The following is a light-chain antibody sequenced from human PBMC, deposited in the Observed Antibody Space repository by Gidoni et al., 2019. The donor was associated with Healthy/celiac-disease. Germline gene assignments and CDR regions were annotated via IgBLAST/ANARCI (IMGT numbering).Light chain of an antibody. CDR2: DVS. J-gene: IGLJ1*01. V-gene: IGLV2-14*03. CDR1: SSDVGGYNY. Sequence: QSALTQPAPVSGSPGQSITISCTGTSSDVGGYNYVSWYQQHPGKAPKLMMYDVSNRPSGVSNRFSGSKSGNTASLTISGLQAEDEADFYCSSYTSSTILFVFGTGTKVTVL. CDR3: SSYTSSTILFV.